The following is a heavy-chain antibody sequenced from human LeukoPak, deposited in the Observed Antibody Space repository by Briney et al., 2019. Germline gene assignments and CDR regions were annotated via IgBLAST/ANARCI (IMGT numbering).Heavy chain of an antibody. CDR1: GYTFTGYY. J-gene: IGHJ4*02. CDR2: INPNSGGT. D-gene: IGHD3-22*01. CDR3: ASESGYTALFDY. V-gene: IGHV1-2*06. Sequence: GASVKVSCKASGYTFTGYYMHWVRQAPGQGLEWMGRINPNSGGTNYAQKFQSRVTMTRDTSISTAYMELSRLRSDDTAVYYCASESGYTALFDYWGQGTLVTVSS.